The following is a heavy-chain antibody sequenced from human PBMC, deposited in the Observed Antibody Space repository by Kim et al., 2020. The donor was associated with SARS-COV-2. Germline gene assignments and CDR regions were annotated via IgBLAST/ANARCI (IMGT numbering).Heavy chain of an antibody. CDR2: IKGDGRDT. D-gene: IGHD1-7*01. V-gene: IGHV3-74*01. CDR3: ARGTFQQGFDP. J-gene: IGHJ5*02. Sequence: GGSLRLSCEASGLTFSSYWMNWVRQGPGKGLVWVSRIKGDGRDTHYAESVKGRFTISRDNAKNTLYLQLNSLGVEDTAIYYCARGTFQQGFDPWGQGTPVTVSS. CDR1: GLTFSSYW.